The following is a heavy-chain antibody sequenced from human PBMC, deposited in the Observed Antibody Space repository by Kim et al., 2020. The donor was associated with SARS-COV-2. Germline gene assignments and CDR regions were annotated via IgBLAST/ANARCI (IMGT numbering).Heavy chain of an antibody. V-gene: IGHV3-30*18. CDR2: ISYDGSNK. CDR1: GFTFSSYG. CDR3: AKVVEYDFWSGSKSDAFDI. Sequence: GGSLRLSCAASGFTFSSYGMHWVRQAPGKGLEWVAVISYDGSNKYYADSVKGRFTISRDNSKNTLYLQMNSLRAEDTAVYYCAKVVEYDFWSGSKSDAFDIWGQGTMVTVSS. J-gene: IGHJ3*02. D-gene: IGHD3-3*01.